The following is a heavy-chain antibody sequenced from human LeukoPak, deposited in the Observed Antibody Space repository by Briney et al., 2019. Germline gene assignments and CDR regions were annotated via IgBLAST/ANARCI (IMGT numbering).Heavy chain of an antibody. CDR2: IRYDGSNK. CDR3: AKDLGY. CDR1: GFTFSSYG. J-gene: IGHJ4*02. Sequence: GGSLRLSCAASGFTFSSYGMHWVRQAPGKGLEWVAFIRYDGSNKYYADSVKGRFTISRDNSKNTLYLRMNSLRAEDTAVYYCAKDLGYWGQGTLVTVSS. V-gene: IGHV3-30*02.